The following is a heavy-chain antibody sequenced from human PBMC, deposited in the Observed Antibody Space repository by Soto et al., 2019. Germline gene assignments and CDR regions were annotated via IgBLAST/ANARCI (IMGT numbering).Heavy chain of an antibody. D-gene: IGHD6-13*01. CDR3: AGNIAAAGRRYYGMDV. CDR2: ISTTETT. CDR1: GGSIRSYY. V-gene: IGHV4-4*07. J-gene: IGHJ6*02. Sequence: QVQLQESGPGLVKPSETLSLTCTVSGGSIRSYYWSWIRQPAGKGLEWIGRISTTETTNYNPSLKSRVSMSLDTSKSQVSLKLSSVTAADAAVYYCAGNIAAAGRRYYGMDVWGQGTTVTVSS.